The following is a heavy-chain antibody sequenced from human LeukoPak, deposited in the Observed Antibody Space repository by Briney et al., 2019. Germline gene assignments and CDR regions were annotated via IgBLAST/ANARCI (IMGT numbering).Heavy chain of an antibody. V-gene: IGHV3-53*01. CDR1: GFTVRSTF. Sequence: GGSLRLSCAASGFTVRSTFMNWVRQAPGKGPEWVSVMYSGGTTYYGDSVQGRFILSRDDSKNTMYLQMNNLRADDTAIYYCARDPRGSSYFDSWGQGALVTVSA. CDR3: ARDPRGSSYFDS. J-gene: IGHJ4*02. CDR2: MYSGGTT. D-gene: IGHD3-10*01.